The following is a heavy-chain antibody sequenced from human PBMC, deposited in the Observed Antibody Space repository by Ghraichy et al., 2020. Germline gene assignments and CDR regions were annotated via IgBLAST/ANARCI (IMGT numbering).Heavy chain of an antibody. CDR2: IYYSGST. CDR3: ARTVAGTFQH. CDR1: GGSISSYY. Sequence: SQTLSLTCTVSGGSISSYYWSWIRQPPGKGLEWIGYIYYSGSTNYNPSLKSRVTISVDTSKNQFSLKLSSVIAADTAVYYCARTVAGTFQHWGQGTLVTVSS. V-gene: IGHV4-59*01. J-gene: IGHJ1*01. D-gene: IGHD6-19*01.